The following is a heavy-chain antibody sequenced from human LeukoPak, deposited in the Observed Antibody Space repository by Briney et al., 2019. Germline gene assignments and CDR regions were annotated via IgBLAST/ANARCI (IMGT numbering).Heavy chain of an antibody. Sequence: PSETLSLTCTVSGGSISSYYWSWIRQPPGKGLEWIGEINHSGSTNYNPSLKSRVTISVDKSKNQFSLKLSSVTAADTAVYYCARDGSSSASFDLWGRGTLVTVSS. V-gene: IGHV4-34*01. J-gene: IGHJ2*01. D-gene: IGHD2-2*01. CDR3: ARDGSSSASFDL. CDR2: INHSGST. CDR1: GGSISSYY.